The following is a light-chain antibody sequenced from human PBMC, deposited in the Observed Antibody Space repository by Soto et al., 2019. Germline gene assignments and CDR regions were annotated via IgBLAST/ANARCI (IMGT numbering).Light chain of an antibody. CDR2: DAS. CDR1: QSVSSY. J-gene: IGKJ4*01. V-gene: IGKV3-11*01. Sequence: EIVLTQSPATQSLSPGERATLSCRASQSVSSYLAWYQQKPGQAPRLLIYDASNRATGIPARFSGSGSGTDFTLTISSLEPEDFAVYYCQQRNSWPLTFGGGTKVEIK. CDR3: QQRNSWPLT.